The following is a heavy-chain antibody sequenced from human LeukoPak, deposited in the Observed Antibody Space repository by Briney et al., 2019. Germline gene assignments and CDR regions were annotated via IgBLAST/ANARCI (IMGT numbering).Heavy chain of an antibody. V-gene: IGHV4-30-4*08. J-gene: IGHJ5*02. CDR3: AREILVVVPAAILDWFDP. Sequence: SQTLSLTCTVSGGSISSGDYYWSWIRQPPGKGLEWIGYIYYSGSTYYNPSLKSRVTISVDTSKNQFSLKLRSVTAADTAVYYCAREILVVVPAAILDWFDPWGQGTLVTVSS. CDR2: IYYSGST. D-gene: IGHD2-2*02. CDR1: GGSISSGDYY.